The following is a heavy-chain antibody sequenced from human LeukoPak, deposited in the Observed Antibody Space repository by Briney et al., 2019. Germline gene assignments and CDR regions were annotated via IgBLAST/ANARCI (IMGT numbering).Heavy chain of an antibody. D-gene: IGHD1-26*01. CDR1: GGSISSGDYY. Sequence: SETLSLTCTVSGGSISSGDYYWSWIRQPPGKGLEWIGYIHHSGNTYYNPSLKSRVTISVDRSKNQFSLRLSSVTAADTAVYYCARDTPERYSGSYLDCWGQGTLVTVSS. CDR3: ARDTPERYSGSYLDC. J-gene: IGHJ4*02. V-gene: IGHV4-30-2*01. CDR2: IHHSGNT.